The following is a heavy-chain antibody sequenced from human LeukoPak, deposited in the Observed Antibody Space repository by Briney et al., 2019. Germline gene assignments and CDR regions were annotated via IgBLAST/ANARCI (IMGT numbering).Heavy chain of an antibody. D-gene: IGHD6-13*01. V-gene: IGHV3-48*01. J-gene: IGHJ4*02. CDR1: GFTFSSYS. CDR2: ISSSSSTI. CDR3: AREASIAAAESALDY. Sequence: GSLRLSCAASGFTFSSYSMNWVRQAPGKGLEWVSYISSSSSTIYYADSVKGRFTISRDNAKNSLYLQMNSLRAEDTAVYYCAREASIAAAESALDYWGQGTLVTVSS.